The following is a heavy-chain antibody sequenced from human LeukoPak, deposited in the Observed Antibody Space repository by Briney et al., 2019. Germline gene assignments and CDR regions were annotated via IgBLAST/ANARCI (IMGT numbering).Heavy chain of an antibody. V-gene: IGHV3-23*01. D-gene: IGHD3-9*01. CDR1: GFTLSSNA. CDR2: ISGSGGST. J-gene: IGHJ4*02. CDR3: AKDMGGLRYFDWLSFLALDY. Sequence: PGGSLRLSCAASGFTLSSNAMNWVRQAPGKGQEWVSGISGSGGSTYYADSVKGRFTISRGNSKNTLYLQMNSLRAEDTAVYYCAKDMGGLRYFDWLSFLALDYWGQGTLVTVSS.